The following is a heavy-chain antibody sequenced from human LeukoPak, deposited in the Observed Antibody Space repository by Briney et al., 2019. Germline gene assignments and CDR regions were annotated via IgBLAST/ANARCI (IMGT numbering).Heavy chain of an antibody. J-gene: IGHJ3*02. D-gene: IGHD2-2*01. CDR1: GGSFSGYY. V-gene: IGHV4-34*01. CDR2: INHSGST. Sequence: SETLSLTCAVSGGSFSGYYWSWIRQPPGKGLEWIGEINHSGSTNYNPSLKSRVTISVDTSKNQFSPKLSSVTAADTAVYYCARGLVVPAAHAFDIWGQGTMVTVSS. CDR3: ARGLVVPAAHAFDI.